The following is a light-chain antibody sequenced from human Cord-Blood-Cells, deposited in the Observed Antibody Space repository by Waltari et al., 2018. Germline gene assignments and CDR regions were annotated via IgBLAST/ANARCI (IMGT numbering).Light chain of an antibody. J-gene: IGLJ3*02. Sequence: QSALTQPASVSGSPGKSITIPCTGTRRHVGGYNYVSWYQQHPGKAPKLMIYDVSNRPSGVSNRFSGSKSGNTASLTISGLQAEDEADYYCSSYTSSSTLVFGGGTKLTVL. V-gene: IGLV2-14*03. CDR3: SSYTSSSTLV. CDR1: RRHVGGYNY. CDR2: DVS.